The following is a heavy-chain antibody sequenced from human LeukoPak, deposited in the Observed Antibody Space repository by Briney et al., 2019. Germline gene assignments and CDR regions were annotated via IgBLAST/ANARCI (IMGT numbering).Heavy chain of an antibody. CDR2: IDPSDSYT. Sequence: GESLKISCKGSGYSFTSYWISWVRQMPGKGLEWVGRIDPSDSYTHYSPSFQGHVTISADKSISTAYLQWSSLKASETAMYYCARHGVVVGADSWFVPWGQGTLVTASS. CDR3: ARHGVVVGADSWFVP. J-gene: IGHJ5*02. CDR1: GYSFTSYW. D-gene: IGHD2-15*01. V-gene: IGHV5-10-1*01.